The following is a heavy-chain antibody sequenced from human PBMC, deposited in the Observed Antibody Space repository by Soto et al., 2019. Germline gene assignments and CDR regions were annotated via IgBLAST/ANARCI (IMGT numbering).Heavy chain of an antibody. J-gene: IGHJ4*02. CDR3: ARLGAARLRVDY. CDR2: ISYSGST. Sequence: SEPLSLTCTVSGGSISSSSYYWGWIRQPPGKGLEWIGSISYSGSTYYNPSLKSRVTISVDTSKNQFSLSLSSVTAADTAVYYCARLGAARLRVDYWGQGTLVTVSS. V-gene: IGHV4-39*01. CDR1: GGSISSSSYY. D-gene: IGHD6-6*01.